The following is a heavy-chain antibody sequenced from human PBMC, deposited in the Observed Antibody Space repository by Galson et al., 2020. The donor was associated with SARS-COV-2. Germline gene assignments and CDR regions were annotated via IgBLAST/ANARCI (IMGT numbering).Heavy chain of an antibody. CDR1: GFPFSTYS. CDR3: ARGEGIRGYIDGRLYYGMDV. D-gene: IGHD5-18*01. CDR2: ISTSSSYT. J-gene: IGHJ6*02. Sequence: NSGGTLRLSCAASGFPFSTYSMNWVRLAPGKGLEWVASISTSSSYTYYVDSVKGRFSISSDNPRNSLYLQMNSLRAEDTAVYYCARGEGIRGYIDGRLYYGMDVWGQGTTVTGSS. V-gene: IGHV3-21*01.